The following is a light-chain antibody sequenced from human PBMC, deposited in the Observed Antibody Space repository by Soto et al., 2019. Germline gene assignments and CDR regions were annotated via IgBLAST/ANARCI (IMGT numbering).Light chain of an antibody. J-gene: IGKJ1*01. Sequence: EIMLTHSPATLSLSPGERATLSCRASQSVSSYLAWYQQKPGQAPRLLIYDASNRATGIPARFSGSGSGTDFTLTISSLEPEDFAVYYCQQRSNWPPTFGQGTKVDIK. CDR2: DAS. CDR1: QSVSSY. V-gene: IGKV3-11*01. CDR3: QQRSNWPPT.